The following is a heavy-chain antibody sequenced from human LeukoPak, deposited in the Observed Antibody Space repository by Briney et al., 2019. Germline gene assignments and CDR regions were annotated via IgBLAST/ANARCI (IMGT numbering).Heavy chain of an antibody. V-gene: IGHV3-23*01. CDR3: ARTIVVVVGAHDYFDY. CDR1: GFTFSSYA. Sequence: GGSLRLSCAASGFTFSSYAMSWVRQAPGKGLEWVSAISGSGGSTYYADSVKGRFTISRDNSKNTLYLQMDSLRAEDTAVYYCARTIVVVVGAHDYFDYWGQGTLVTVSS. J-gene: IGHJ4*02. D-gene: IGHD2-15*01. CDR2: ISGSGGST.